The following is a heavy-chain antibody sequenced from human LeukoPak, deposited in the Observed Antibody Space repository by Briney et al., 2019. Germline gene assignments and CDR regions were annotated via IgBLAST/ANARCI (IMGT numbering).Heavy chain of an antibody. CDR3: ARVQTRARRPIVVVPAAMPDY. CDR2: INPNSGGT. J-gene: IGHJ4*02. D-gene: IGHD2-2*01. CDR1: GYTFTGYF. Sequence: ASVKVSCKASGYTFTGYFMHWVRQAPGQGLEWMGWINPNSGGTNYAQKFQGRVTMTRDTSISTAYMELSRLRSDDTAVYYCARVQTRARRPIVVVPAAMPDYWGKGTLVTVSS. V-gene: IGHV1-2*02.